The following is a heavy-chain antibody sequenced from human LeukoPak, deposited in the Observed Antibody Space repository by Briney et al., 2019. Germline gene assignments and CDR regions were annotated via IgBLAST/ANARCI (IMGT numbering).Heavy chain of an antibody. CDR2: IYYSGST. V-gene: IGHV4-59*08. CDR3: ARHKIESGYYTAFDF. CDR1: GGSISSYY. Sequence: KPSETLSLTCTVSGGSISSYYWSWIRQPPGKGLEWIGYIYYSGSTNYNPSLKSRVTISVDTSKNQFSLKLNSVTAADTAVYYCARHKIESGYYTAFDFWGPGILVTVSS. J-gene: IGHJ4*02. D-gene: IGHD3-3*01.